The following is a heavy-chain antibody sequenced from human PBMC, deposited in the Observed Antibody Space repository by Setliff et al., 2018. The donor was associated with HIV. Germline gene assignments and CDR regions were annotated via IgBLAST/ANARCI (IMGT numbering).Heavy chain of an antibody. CDR2: MNPYTGNA. CDR1: GYTFTNYD. Sequence: ASVKVSCKPSGYTFTNYDINWVRQAAGQGLEWMGWMNPYTGNAGFAQKFQDRVAMTRNTSISTTYMELSSLRSEDTAVYYCARGFMSIRVLTPFDYWGQGTLVTVSS. V-gene: IGHV1-8*02. D-gene: IGHD2-8*01. CDR3: ARGFMSIRVLTPFDY. J-gene: IGHJ4*02.